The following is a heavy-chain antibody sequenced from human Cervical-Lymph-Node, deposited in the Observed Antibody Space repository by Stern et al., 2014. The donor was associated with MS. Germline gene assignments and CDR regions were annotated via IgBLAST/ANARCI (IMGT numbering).Heavy chain of an antibody. Sequence: QMQLVQSGAEVKNPAPSAKVSCKASGGTFSSYAISWVRQAPGQGLEWMGGIIPIFGTANYAQKFQGRVTITADESTSTAYMELSSLRSEDTAVYYCARGELKEGLVRGMDVWGQGTTVTVSS. CDR2: IIPIFGTA. V-gene: IGHV1-69*01. D-gene: IGHD1-26*01. CDR1: GGTFSSYA. CDR3: ARGELKEGLVRGMDV. J-gene: IGHJ6*02.